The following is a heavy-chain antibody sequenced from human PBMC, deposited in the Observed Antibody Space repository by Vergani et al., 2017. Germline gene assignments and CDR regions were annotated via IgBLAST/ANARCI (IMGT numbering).Heavy chain of an antibody. J-gene: IGHJ4*02. CDR3: ARAMDSSGWPHCYFDY. CDR1: GGSISSGSYY. D-gene: IGHD6-19*01. Sequence: QVQLQESGPGLVKPSQTLSLTCTVSGGSISSGSYYWSWIRQPAGKGLEWIGRIYTSGSTHDNPSHKSRVPISVDTSKNQFSLKLSSVTAADRAVYYCARAMDSSGWPHCYFDYWGEGTLVTVSS. V-gene: IGHV4-61*02. CDR2: IYTSGST.